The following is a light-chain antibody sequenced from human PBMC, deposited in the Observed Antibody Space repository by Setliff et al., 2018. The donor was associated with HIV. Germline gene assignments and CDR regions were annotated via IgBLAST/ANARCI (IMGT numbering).Light chain of an antibody. CDR3: AAWDDSLSGSI. J-gene: IGLJ2*01. Sequence: QSVLTQPPSASGTPGQRVTISCSGSSSNIGNNYVYWYHQLPGTAPKLLVYGNTQRPSGVPDRFSGSKSGTSASLAISGLRSEDEADYYCAAWDDSLSGSIFGGGTKVTVL. V-gene: IGLV1-47*01. CDR2: GNT. CDR1: SSNIGNNY.